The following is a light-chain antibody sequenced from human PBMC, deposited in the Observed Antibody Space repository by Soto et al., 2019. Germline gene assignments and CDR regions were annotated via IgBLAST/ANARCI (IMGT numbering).Light chain of an antibody. CDR3: QQSYSTPRT. J-gene: IGKJ2*01. Sequence: DLQMTQSPSSLSASVGDRVTITCRASQSISTFLNWYQQKPGKAPKLLIYAASSFQTGVPSRFSGSGSGTDFTLTINSLQPEDFATYYCQQSYSTPRTFGQGTKLEIK. CDR2: AAS. CDR1: QSISTF. V-gene: IGKV1-39*01.